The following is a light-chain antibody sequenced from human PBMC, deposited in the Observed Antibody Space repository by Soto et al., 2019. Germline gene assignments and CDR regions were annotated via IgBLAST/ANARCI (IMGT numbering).Light chain of an antibody. Sequence: EVVLTQYPGTVSLSPGERTTLSCRASQSVTSNYLAWYQQKPGQAPRLLIYAASSRATGIPDRFSGSGSGTDFTLSISRLESEDFAVYYCQHYGSSVTWTCGQGTKVEIK. CDR1: QSVTSNY. CDR3: QHYGSSVTWT. J-gene: IGKJ1*01. CDR2: AAS. V-gene: IGKV3-20*01.